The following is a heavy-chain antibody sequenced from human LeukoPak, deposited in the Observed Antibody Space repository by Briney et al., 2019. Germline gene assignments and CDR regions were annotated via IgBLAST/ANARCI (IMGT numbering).Heavy chain of an antibody. CDR2: IIPIFGTA. D-gene: IGHD2-15*01. V-gene: IGHV1-69*06. Sequence: ASVKVSCKASGGTFSSYAISWVRQAPGQGLEWMGGIIPIFGTANYAQKFQGRVTITADKSTSTAYIELSSLRSEDTAVYYCARASDGYCSGGSCSSGWFDPWGQGTLVTVSS. CDR3: ARASDGYCSGGSCSSGWFDP. CDR1: GGTFSSYA. J-gene: IGHJ5*02.